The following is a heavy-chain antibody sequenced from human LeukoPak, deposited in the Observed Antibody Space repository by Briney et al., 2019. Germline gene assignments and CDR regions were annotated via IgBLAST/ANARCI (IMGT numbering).Heavy chain of an antibody. CDR2: VNPNSGGT. CDR3: ARSGDIRYYYDSSGEDAFDI. D-gene: IGHD3-22*01. J-gene: IGHJ3*02. Sequence: GASVKVSCKASGYTFTGYYMHWVRQAPGQGLEWMGWVNPNSGGTNYAQKFQGRVTMTRDTSISTAYMELSRLRSDDTAVYYCARSGDIRYYYDSSGEDAFDIWGQGTMVTVSS. CDR1: GYTFTGYY. V-gene: IGHV1-2*02.